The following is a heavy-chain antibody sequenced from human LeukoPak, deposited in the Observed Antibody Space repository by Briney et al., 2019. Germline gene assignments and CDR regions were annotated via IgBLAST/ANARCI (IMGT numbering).Heavy chain of an antibody. D-gene: IGHD6-13*01. CDR2: INPNSGGT. V-gene: IGHV1-2*02. J-gene: IGHJ4*02. CDR3: ARDPFCIAEQCN. CDR1: GYTFTGYY. Sequence: ASVRVSCKASGYTFTGYYMHWVRQAPGQGLEWMGWINPNSGGTNYAQEFQGRVTMTRDTSISTAYMELSRLRSDDTAVYYCARDPFCIAEQCNWGQGTLVTVSS.